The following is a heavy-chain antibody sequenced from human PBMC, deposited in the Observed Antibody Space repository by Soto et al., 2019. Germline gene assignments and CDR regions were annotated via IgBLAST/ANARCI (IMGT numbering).Heavy chain of an antibody. CDR2: IIPILGIA. V-gene: IGHV1-69*02. CDR1: GGTFSSYT. D-gene: IGHD5-12*01. Sequence: QVQLVQSGAEVKKPGSSVKVSCKASGGTFSSYTISWVRQAPGQGLGWMGRIIPILGIANYAQKFQGRVTITADKSTSTAYMELSSLRSEDTAVYYCARSERGYSGYGWGQGTLVTVSS. CDR3: ARSERGYSGYG. J-gene: IGHJ4*02.